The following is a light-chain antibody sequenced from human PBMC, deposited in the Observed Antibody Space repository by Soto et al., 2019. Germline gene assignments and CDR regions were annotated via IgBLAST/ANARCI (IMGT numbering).Light chain of an antibody. J-gene: IGKJ4*01. CDR1: QSVSSY. Sequence: EIGLTQSPATLSLSPGERATLSCRASQSVSSYLAWYQQKPGQAPRPLIYDASNRATGIPARFSGSGSGTDFTLTISSLEPEEFAVYDCQQRSNCPLTFGGGTKVEIK. CDR2: DAS. CDR3: QQRSNCPLT. V-gene: IGKV3-11*01.